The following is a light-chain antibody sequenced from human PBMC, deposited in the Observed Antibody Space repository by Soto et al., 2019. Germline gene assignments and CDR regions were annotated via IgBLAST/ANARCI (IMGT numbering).Light chain of an antibody. CDR1: QSVSSY. CDR2: DAS. Sequence: EIVLTQSPATLSLSPGERATLSCRASQSVSSYLAWYQQKPGQAPRLLIYDASNRATGIPARFSCSGSGTDFTLTISSLQPEDLAVYYCQQRSNWLTFGQGTRLEIK. J-gene: IGKJ5*01. V-gene: IGKV3-11*01. CDR3: QQRSNWLT.